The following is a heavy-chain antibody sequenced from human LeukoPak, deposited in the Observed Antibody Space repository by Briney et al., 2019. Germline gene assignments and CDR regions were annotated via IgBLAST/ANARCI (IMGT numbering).Heavy chain of an antibody. CDR3: ARGKGVMSTFGGVMGY. J-gene: IGHJ4*02. CDR2: INPSGGST. CDR1: GYTFTNYY. D-gene: IGHD3-16*01. V-gene: IGHV1-46*01. Sequence: ASVKVSCXASGYTFTNYYMHWVRQAHGQGLEWMGIINPSGGSTSCAQKFQGRVTMTRDTSTSTVYMELSSLRSEDTAVYYCARGKGVMSTFGGVMGYWGQGTLVTVSS.